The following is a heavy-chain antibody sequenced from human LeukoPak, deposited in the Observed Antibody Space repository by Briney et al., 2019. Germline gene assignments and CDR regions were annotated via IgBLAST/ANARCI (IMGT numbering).Heavy chain of an antibody. CDR1: GVSISSSSYY. V-gene: IGHV4-39*01. Sequence: SETLSLTCTVSGVSISSSSYYWWWIRQPPGKGLEWIGSIHYSGSTYYNPSLKSRVTISVDTSKNQFSLKLNSVTAADSAVYYCASHYYDSSGFYYIEDYSGQGTLVTVCS. D-gene: IGHD3-22*01. J-gene: IGHJ4*02. CDR3: ASHYYDSSGFYYIEDY. CDR2: IHYSGST.